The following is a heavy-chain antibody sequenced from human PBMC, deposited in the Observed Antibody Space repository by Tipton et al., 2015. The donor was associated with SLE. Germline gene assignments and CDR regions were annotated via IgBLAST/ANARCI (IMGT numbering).Heavy chain of an antibody. V-gene: IGHV4-34*01. Sequence: TLSLTCAVYGGSFSGYYWSWIRQPPGKGLEWIGEINHSGSTNYNPSLKSRVTISVDTSKNQFSLKLSSVTAADTAVYYCARGLLGIAARPYFFDYWGQRSLVAVSS. CDR1: GGSFSGYY. CDR3: ARGLLGIAARPYFFDY. D-gene: IGHD6-6*01. CDR2: INHSGST. J-gene: IGHJ4*02.